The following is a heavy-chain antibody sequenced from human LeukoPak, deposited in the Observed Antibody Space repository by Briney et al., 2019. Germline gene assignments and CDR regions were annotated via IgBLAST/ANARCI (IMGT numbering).Heavy chain of an antibody. CDR3: AKAFREFGSSSYSSFDI. CDR2: ISSTSSTI. V-gene: IGHV3-48*01. D-gene: IGHD3-10*01. J-gene: IGHJ3*02. CDR1: GFTFSSYS. Sequence: PGGSLRLSCAASGFTFSSYSMSWVRQAPGKGLEWVSYISSTSSTIYYADSVKGRFTISRDNSKNTLYLQMNSLRAEDTAVYYCAKAFREFGSSSYSSFDIWGQGTLVTVSS.